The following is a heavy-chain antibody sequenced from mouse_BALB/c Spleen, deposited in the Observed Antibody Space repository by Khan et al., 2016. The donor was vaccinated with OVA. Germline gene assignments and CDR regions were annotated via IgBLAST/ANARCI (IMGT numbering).Heavy chain of an antibody. Sequence: QVQLQQSGAELARPGASVKMSCKASGYTFTSYTIHWMKKRPGQGLEWIGYINPSNGYTNYNQKFKDKATLTTDKSSTTAYLQLSSLTSDDSAVYNCVRDGAYHRNDGWFAYWGQGTLVTVSA. V-gene: IGHV1-4*01. CDR3: VRDGAYHRNDGWFAY. J-gene: IGHJ3*01. CDR1: GYTFTSYT. CDR2: INPSNGYT. D-gene: IGHD2-14*01.